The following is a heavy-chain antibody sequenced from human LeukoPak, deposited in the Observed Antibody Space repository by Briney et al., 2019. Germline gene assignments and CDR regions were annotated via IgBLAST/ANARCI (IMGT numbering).Heavy chain of an antibody. D-gene: IGHD6-19*01. V-gene: IGHV3-23*01. CDR2: ISDSSLST. CDR3: AKARTVAAFYFDY. J-gene: IGHJ4*02. CDR1: GFSISNYA. Sequence: GGSLRLSCAASGFSISNYAMSWVRQAPGKGLEWVSSISDSSLSTYYTDSVQGRFTVSRDTSKNTLYLQMNGLTAEDTAIYFCAKARTVAAFYFDYWGQGTLVTVSS.